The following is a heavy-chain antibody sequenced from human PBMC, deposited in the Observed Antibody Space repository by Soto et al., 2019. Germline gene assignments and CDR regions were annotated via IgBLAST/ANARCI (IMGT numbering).Heavy chain of an antibody. CDR2: IDTDGSGT. Sequence: GGSLRLSCAASGFIFSSDWMHWVRQAPGKGPVWVSRIDTDGSGTTYADSVKGRFTISRDNTRNTVYLQMNSLRAEDTALYYCVKKEMARVGVPYYYDSWGQGILVTASS. D-gene: IGHD2-2*01. CDR3: VKKEMARVGVPYYYDS. J-gene: IGHJ4*02. CDR1: GFIFSSDW. V-gene: IGHV3-74*01.